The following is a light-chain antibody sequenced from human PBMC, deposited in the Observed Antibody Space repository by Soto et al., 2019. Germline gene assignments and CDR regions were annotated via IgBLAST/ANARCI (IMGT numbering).Light chain of an antibody. J-gene: IGLJ2*01. CDR3: QSFDTNLIVI. CDR1: SSNIGAHYD. V-gene: IGLV1-40*01. Sequence: QSVLTQPPSVSGAPGQTVTISCTGASSNIGAHYDVHWYQQLPGSAPKVLIYGNNNRPSGVPDRFSGSKSGSSASLAITGLQAEDEAAYYCQSFDTNLIVIFGGGTKVTVL. CDR2: GNN.